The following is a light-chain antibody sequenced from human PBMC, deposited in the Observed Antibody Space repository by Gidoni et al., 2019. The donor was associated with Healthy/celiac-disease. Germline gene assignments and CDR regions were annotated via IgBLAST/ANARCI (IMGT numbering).Light chain of an antibody. CDR3: AAWDDSLSGLVV. CDR2: RNN. J-gene: IGLJ2*01. Sequence: QSVLTQPPSASGTPGQRVTISCSGSSPNIGSNYVYWYQQLPGTAPKLLIHRNNQRPSGVPDRFSGSRSGTSASLDISGLRSEDEADYYCAAWDDSLSGLVVFGGGTKLTVL. CDR1: SPNIGSNY. V-gene: IGLV1-47*01.